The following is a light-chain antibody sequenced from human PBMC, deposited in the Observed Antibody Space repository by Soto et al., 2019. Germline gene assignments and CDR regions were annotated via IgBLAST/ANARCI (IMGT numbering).Light chain of an antibody. J-gene: IGKJ1*01. CDR3: QQYNNWPPWT. CDR2: AAS. V-gene: IGKV3-15*01. CDR1: QSVSSN. Sequence: EIVMTQSPATLSMSPGERATLSCRASQSVSSNLAWYQQKPGQAPRLLIYAASTRATGIPARFSGSGSGTEVTLTISSLQSEDFAVYYCQQYNNWPPWTFGQGTKVEIK.